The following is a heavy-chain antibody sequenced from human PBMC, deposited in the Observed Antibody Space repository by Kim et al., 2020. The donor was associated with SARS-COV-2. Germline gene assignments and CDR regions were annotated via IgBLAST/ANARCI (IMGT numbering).Heavy chain of an antibody. Sequence: GSNKYYADYVKGRFTISRDNSKNTLYLQMNSLRAEDTAVYYCASWVPEDYWGQGTLVTVSS. CDR2: GSNK. V-gene: IGHV3-30-3*01. J-gene: IGHJ4*02. D-gene: IGHD2-2*01. CDR3: ASWVPEDY.